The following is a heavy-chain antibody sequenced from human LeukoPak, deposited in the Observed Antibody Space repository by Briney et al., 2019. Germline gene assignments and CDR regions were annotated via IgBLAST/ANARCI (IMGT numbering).Heavy chain of an antibody. Sequence: ASVNVSCTSSGYTFTIYAMHWVRQAPGQRLGLMGWINAGNGNTKYSQKFQGRVTITRDTSASTAYMELSSPRSEDTAVYYCARWGIAAAGTYGDFDYWGQGTLVTVSS. D-gene: IGHD6-13*01. CDR3: ARWGIAAAGTYGDFDY. CDR1: GYTFTIYA. CDR2: INAGNGNT. J-gene: IGHJ4*02. V-gene: IGHV1-3*01.